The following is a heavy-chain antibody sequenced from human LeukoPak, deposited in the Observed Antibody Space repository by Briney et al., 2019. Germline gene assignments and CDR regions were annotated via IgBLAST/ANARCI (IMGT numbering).Heavy chain of an antibody. D-gene: IGHD4-11*01. CDR1: GGTFSSYA. J-gene: IGHJ4*02. V-gene: IGHV1-2*02. CDR2: INPNSGGT. Sequence: ASVKVSCKASGGTFSSYAISWVRQAPGQGLEWMGWINPNSGGTNYAQKFQGRVTMTRDTSISTAYMELSRLRSDDTAVYYCARDSTTVPTDYWGQGTLVTVSS. CDR3: ARDSTTVPTDY.